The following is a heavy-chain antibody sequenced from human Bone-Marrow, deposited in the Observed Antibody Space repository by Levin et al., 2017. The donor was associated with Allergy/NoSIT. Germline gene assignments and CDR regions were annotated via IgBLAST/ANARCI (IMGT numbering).Heavy chain of an antibody. V-gene: IGHV3-30*18. Sequence: GGSLRLSCAASGFTFSSYGMHWVRQAPGKGLEWVAVISYDGSNKYYADSVKGRFTISRDNSKNTLYLQMNSLRAEDTAVYYCAKLRLAGTQLDFDYWGQGTLVTVSS. J-gene: IGHJ4*02. CDR1: GFTFSSYG. CDR2: ISYDGSNK. CDR3: AKLRLAGTQLDFDY. D-gene: IGHD6-19*01.